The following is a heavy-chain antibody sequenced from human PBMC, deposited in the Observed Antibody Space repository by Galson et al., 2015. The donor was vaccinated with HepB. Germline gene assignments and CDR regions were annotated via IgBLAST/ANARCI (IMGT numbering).Heavy chain of an antibody. D-gene: IGHD3-3*01. CDR1: GFTFSNAW. J-gene: IGHJ4*02. CDR2: IKSKAHDGTT. V-gene: IGHV3-15*01. Sequence: SLRLSCAASGFTFSNAWMSWVRQAPGKGLEWVGRIKSKAHDGTTDYAAPLKGRFTISRDDSTNTLYLQMNSLKTEDTAVYYCTTEGYYDLKPLDYWGQGTLVTVSS. CDR3: TTEGYYDLKPLDY.